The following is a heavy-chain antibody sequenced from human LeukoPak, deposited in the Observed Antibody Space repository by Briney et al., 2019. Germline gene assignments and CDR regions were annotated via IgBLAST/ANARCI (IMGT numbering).Heavy chain of an antibody. J-gene: IGHJ4*02. V-gene: IGHV3-15*04. Sequence: GGSLRLSCAASGFSFSDAWMSWVRQIPGKGLEWVGRIESKTDGGTTDYAAPVKGRFTISRDDSTNALYLQMNSLKSEDTAVYYCTTYGSGRKFDYWGQGILVTVSS. CDR2: IESKTDGGTT. CDR1: GFSFSDAW. CDR3: TTYGSGRKFDY. D-gene: IGHD3-10*01.